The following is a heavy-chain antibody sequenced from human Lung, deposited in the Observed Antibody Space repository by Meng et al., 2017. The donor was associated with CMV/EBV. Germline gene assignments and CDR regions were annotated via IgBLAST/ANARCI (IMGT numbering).Heavy chain of an antibody. CDR2: INWNGDST. V-gene: IGHV3-20*01. D-gene: IGHD6-13*01. J-gene: IGHJ4*02. Sequence: GESLKISCAASGFTFDDYGVSWVRQVPGKGLEWVSGINWNGDSTGDADTVKGPFTITSTNAKNTLYLQMNSLRAEDTALYHCARGGNSSWCQGVFDYWGQGTLVTVSS. CDR1: GFTFDDYG. CDR3: ARGGNSSWCQGVFDY.